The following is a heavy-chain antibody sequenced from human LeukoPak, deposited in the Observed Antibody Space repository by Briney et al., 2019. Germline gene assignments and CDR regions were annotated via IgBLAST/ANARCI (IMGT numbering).Heavy chain of an antibody. CDR1: GFTFTTSA. D-gene: IGHD2-2*02. Sequence: ASAKVSCKASGFTFTTSAMQWVRQARGQRLEWIGWIVVGSGNTNYEQKFQERVTITRDMSTSTAYMELSSLRSEDTAVYYCAAGQVYCSSTSCYKGYYYYYMDVWGKGTTVTVSS. J-gene: IGHJ6*03. CDR3: AAGQVYCSSTSCYKGYYYYYMDV. CDR2: IVVGSGNT. V-gene: IGHV1-58*02.